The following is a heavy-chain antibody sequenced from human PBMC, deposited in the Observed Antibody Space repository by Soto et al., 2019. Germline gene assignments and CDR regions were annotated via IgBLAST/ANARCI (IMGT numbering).Heavy chain of an antibody. CDR2: IRGSGAET. CDR1: GFSFSNYA. J-gene: IGHJ5*02. CDR3: ARSEGAEGVVWFDT. V-gene: IGHV3-23*01. D-gene: IGHD1-26*01. Sequence: EVHLLESGGDLVQPGGSLRVSCVASGFSFSNYAMSWVRQAPGKGLEWVSGIRGSGAETHYADSVKGRFTISRDNSKNTVYLEMRSLNVGAPPPPPCARSEGAEGVVWFDTWGRGTVVTVSS.